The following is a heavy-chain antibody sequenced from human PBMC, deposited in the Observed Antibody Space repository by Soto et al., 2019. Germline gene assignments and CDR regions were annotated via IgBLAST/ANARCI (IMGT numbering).Heavy chain of an antibody. CDR2: ISYDGSNK. CDR3: AKDTDYNILTGHGYFDY. V-gene: IGHV3-30*18. D-gene: IGHD3-9*01. J-gene: IGHJ4*02. CDR1: GFTFSSYG. Sequence: PGGSLRLSCAASGFTFSSYGMHWVRQAPGKGLEWVAVISYDGSNKFYADSVKGRFTISRDNSENTLYLQMNSLRAEDTALYYCAKDTDYNILTGHGYFDYWGQGILVTVSS.